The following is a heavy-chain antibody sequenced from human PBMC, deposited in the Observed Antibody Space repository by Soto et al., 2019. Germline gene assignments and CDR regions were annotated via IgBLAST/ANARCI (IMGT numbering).Heavy chain of an antibody. V-gene: IGHV3-30-3*01. CDR2: ISYDGSNK. J-gene: IGHJ1*01. CDR3: ARESEQWLDNRAEYFQH. CDR1: GFTFSSYA. Sequence: QVQLVESGGGVVQPGRSLRLSCAASGFTFSSYAMHWVRQAPGKGLEWVAVISYDGSNKYYADSVKGRFTISRDNAKNTQYVQMNRLRAEDTAVYYCARESEQWLDNRAEYFQHWGQGTLVTVSS. D-gene: IGHD6-19*01.